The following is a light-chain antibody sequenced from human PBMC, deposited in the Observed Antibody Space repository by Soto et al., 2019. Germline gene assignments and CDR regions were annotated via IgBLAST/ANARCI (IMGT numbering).Light chain of an antibody. CDR3: LQDFTYPFT. CDR2: AAS. V-gene: IGKV1-6*01. CDR1: QGIDKD. Sequence: AIQMTQSPSSLSASVGVTVTLTCRASQGIDKDLGWYQQKPGKAPNLLIHAASTLQSGVPSRFSGSGSGTDFALTISSLQPEDFATYYCLQDFTYPFTFGPGTKVDIK. J-gene: IGKJ3*01.